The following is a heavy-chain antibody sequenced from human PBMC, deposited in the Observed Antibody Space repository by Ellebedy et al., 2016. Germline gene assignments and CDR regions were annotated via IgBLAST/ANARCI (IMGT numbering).Heavy chain of an antibody. J-gene: IGHJ4*02. D-gene: IGHD5-24*01. V-gene: IGHV3-21*04. Sequence: GGSLRLSCAASGFTFRSYSMNWVRQAPGKGLEWVSSISSSSSYIYYADSVKGRFTISRDNAKNALSLLMNSLRAEDTAVYYCARDRGDGYYSKGFFDYWGPGTLVTVSS. CDR3: ARDRGDGYYSKGFFDY. CDR1: GFTFRSYS. CDR2: ISSSSSYI.